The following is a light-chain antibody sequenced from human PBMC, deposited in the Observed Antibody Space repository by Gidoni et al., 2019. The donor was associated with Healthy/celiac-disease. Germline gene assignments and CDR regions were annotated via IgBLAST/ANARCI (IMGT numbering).Light chain of an antibody. J-gene: IGKJ1*01. Sequence: EILLSQPPGPLSLSQGQRATLSCRARQSVSSNYLAWYQQKPGQAPRLLIYGASSRATGIPDRFSGSGSGTDFTLTISRLEPEDFAVYYCQQYGSSPPTFGQGTKVEIK. CDR2: GAS. V-gene: IGKV3-20*01. CDR1: QSVSSNY. CDR3: QQYGSSPPT.